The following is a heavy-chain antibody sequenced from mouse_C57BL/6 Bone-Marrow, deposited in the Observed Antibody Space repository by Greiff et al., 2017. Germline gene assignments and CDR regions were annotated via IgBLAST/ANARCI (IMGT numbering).Heavy chain of an antibody. D-gene: IGHD5-1*01. CDR3: ARHRSNYAMDY. CDR1: GFTFSSYG. Sequence: VQLQQSGGDLVKPGGSLKLSCAASGFTFSSYGMSWVRQTPDTRLEWVATISSGGSYTYYPDSVKGRFTISRDNAKNTLYLQMSSLKSEDTAMYYCARHRSNYAMDYWGQGTSVTVSS. CDR2: ISSGGSYT. V-gene: IGHV5-6*01. J-gene: IGHJ4*01.